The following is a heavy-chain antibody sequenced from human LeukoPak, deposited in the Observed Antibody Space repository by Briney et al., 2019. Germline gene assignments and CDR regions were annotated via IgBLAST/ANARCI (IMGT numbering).Heavy chain of an antibody. Sequence: GGSLRLSCAASGFTFSSYAMSWVRQAPGKGLEWVSAISGSGGSTYYADSVKGRFTISRDNSKNTLYLQMSSLRAEDTAVYYCAKDLASAVARWGWFDPWGQGTLVTVSS. V-gene: IGHV3-23*01. CDR1: GFTFSSYA. D-gene: IGHD6-19*01. CDR2: ISGSGGST. CDR3: AKDLASAVARWGWFDP. J-gene: IGHJ5*02.